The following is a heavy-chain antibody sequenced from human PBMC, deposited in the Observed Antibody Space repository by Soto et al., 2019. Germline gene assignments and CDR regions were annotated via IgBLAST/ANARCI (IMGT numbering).Heavy chain of an antibody. CDR2: ITDSGTT. CDR1: GGSISSSGYY. J-gene: IGHJ4*02. Sequence: QLQLQESGPGLVKPSETLSLTCSVSGGSISSSGYYWGWIRQPPGKGLEWSGSITDSGTTYYNPSLKGRLTISVDTSKNQLSLRLSSVTAADTAIYYCTRYKWPGMIGAGPFGGLDYWGRGTLVTVSS. V-gene: IGHV4-39*01. D-gene: IGHD3-22*01. CDR3: TRYKWPGMIGAGPFGGLDY.